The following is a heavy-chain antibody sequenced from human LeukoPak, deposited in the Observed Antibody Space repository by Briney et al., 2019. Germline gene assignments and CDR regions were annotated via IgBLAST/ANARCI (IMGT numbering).Heavy chain of an antibody. D-gene: IGHD2-2*01. J-gene: IGHJ4*02. Sequence: ASVKVSCKASGYTFTGYYMHWVRHAPGQWLEWMGWINPNSGGTNYAQKFQGRVTMTRDTSISTAYMELSRLRSDDTAVYYCARKGCSSTSCLNYWGQGTLVTVSS. V-gene: IGHV1-2*02. CDR1: GYTFTGYY. CDR3: ARKGCSSTSCLNY. CDR2: INPNSGGT.